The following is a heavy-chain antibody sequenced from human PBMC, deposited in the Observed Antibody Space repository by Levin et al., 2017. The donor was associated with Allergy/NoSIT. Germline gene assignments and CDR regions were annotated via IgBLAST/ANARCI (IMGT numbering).Heavy chain of an antibody. CDR1: GDSISRGFYY. J-gene: IGHJ6*03. CDR3: AGDLEGFSGYNPYCYMDV. V-gene: IGHV4-61*02. D-gene: IGHD5-12*01. Sequence: SQTLSLTCSVSGDSISRGFYYWSWIRQPAGEGLEWIGRTYVTGSTTYSPPLKSRVTISLERSKDQGSLKINSVSAADTAVYYCAGDLEGFSGYNPYCYMDVWGKGTTVTVSS. CDR2: TYVTGST.